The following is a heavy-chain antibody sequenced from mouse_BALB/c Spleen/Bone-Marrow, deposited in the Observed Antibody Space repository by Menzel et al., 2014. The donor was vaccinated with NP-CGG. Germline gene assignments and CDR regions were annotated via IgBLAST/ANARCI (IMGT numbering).Heavy chain of an antibody. Sequence: EVQLQESGAELVKPGASVKLSCTASGFNIKDTYMHWVKRRPGQGLEWIGRIDPANGNTKYDPKFQGKATITADTSSNTAYLQLSSLTSEDTAVYYCARNGNYGAWFAYWGQGTLVTVSA. D-gene: IGHD2-1*01. CDR3: ARNGNYGAWFAY. CDR1: GFNIKDTY. CDR2: IDPANGNT. J-gene: IGHJ3*01. V-gene: IGHV14-3*02.